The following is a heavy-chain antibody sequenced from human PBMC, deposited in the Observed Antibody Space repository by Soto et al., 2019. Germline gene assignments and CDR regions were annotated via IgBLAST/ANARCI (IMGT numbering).Heavy chain of an antibody. Sequence: QVQLQESGPGLVKPSGTLSLTCAVSGGSISSSNWWSWVRQPPGKGLGGIGEIYHSGSTNYNPSLKSRVTISVDKSKNQFSLKLSSVTAADTAVYYCARVAMDYGDYVGRGMDVWGQGTTVTVSS. V-gene: IGHV4-4*02. CDR3: ARVAMDYGDYVGRGMDV. CDR1: GGSISSSNW. D-gene: IGHD4-17*01. CDR2: IYHSGST. J-gene: IGHJ6*02.